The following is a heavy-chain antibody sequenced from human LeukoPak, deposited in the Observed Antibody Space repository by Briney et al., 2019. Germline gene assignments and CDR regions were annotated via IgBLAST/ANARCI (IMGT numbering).Heavy chain of an antibody. D-gene: IGHD6-13*01. CDR3: ARTDSSSWYSGGDFDY. CDR2: INHSGST. CDR1: GGSFSGYY. V-gene: IGHV4-34*01. Sequence: SETLSLTCAVYGGSFSGYYWSWICQPPGKGLEWIGEINHSGSTNYNPSLKSRVTISVDTSKNQFSLKLSSVTAADTAVYYCARTDSSSWYSGGDFDYWGQGTLVTVSS. J-gene: IGHJ4*02.